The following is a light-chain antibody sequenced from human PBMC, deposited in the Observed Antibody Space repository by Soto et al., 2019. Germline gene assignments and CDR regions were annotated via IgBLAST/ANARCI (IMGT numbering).Light chain of an antibody. CDR3: SSYTRGSTLV. J-gene: IGLJ3*02. CDR2: EVS. Sequence: QSALTQPASVSGSPGQSITISCTGTSSDVGGYNYVSWYQQHPDKAPNLMIYEVSNRPSGVSNRFSCSKSGNTASLTISGLQAEDEGNYYCSSYTRGSTLVFGGGTKLTVL. V-gene: IGLV2-14*01. CDR1: SSDVGGYNY.